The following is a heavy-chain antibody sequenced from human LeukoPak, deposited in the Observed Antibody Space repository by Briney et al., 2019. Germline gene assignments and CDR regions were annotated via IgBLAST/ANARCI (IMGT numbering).Heavy chain of an antibody. CDR2: IYYSGST. J-gene: IGHJ5*02. Sequence: SETLSLTCTVSGGSISSYYWSWIRQPPGKGLEWIGYIYYSGSTNYNPSLKSRVTISVDTSKNQFSLKLSSVTAADTAVYYCARGEWELPSWFDPWGQGTLVTVSS. D-gene: IGHD1-26*01. CDR1: GGSISSYY. CDR3: ARGEWELPSWFDP. V-gene: IGHV4-59*01.